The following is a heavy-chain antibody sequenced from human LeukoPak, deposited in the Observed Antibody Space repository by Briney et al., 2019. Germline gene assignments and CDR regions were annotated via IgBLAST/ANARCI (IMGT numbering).Heavy chain of an antibody. V-gene: IGHV3-53*01. CDR2: IYSGGST. J-gene: IGHJ4*02. Sequence: PGGSLRLSCAASGFTVSSNYMSWVRQAPGKGLEWVSVIYSGGSTYYADSVKGRFTISRDNSKNTLYLQMNSLRAEDTAVYYCARDGGSSWYYGLDYWGQGTLVTVYS. CDR1: GFTVSSNY. CDR3: ARDGGSSWYYGLDY. D-gene: IGHD6-13*01.